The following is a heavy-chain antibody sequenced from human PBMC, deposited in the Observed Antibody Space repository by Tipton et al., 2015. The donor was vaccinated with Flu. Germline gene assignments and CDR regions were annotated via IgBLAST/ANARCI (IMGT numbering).Heavy chain of an antibody. CDR3: AASSSGYFSSTFDY. CDR2: ISGSGGST. D-gene: IGHD3-22*01. Sequence: SLRLSCAASGFTFSSYAMSWVRQAPGKGLEWVSAISGSGGSTYYADSVKGRFTISRDNSKNTLYLQMNSLRAEDTAVYYCAASSSGYFSSTFDYWGQGTLVTVSS. CDR1: GFTFSSYA. J-gene: IGHJ4*02. V-gene: IGHV3-23*01.